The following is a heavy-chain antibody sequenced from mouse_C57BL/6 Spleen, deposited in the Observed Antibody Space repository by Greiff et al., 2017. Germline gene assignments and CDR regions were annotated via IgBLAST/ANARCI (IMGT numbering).Heavy chain of an antibody. Sequence: VQLQQSGPGLVKPSQSLSLTCSVTGYSITSGYYWNWIRQFPGNKLEWMGYISYDGSNNYNPSLKNRISITRDTSKNQFFLKLNSVTTEDTATYYCARCTTVVATDYWGQGTTLTVSS. CDR2: ISYDGSN. CDR3: ARCTTVVATDY. J-gene: IGHJ2*01. V-gene: IGHV3-6*01. CDR1: GYSITSGYY. D-gene: IGHD1-1*01.